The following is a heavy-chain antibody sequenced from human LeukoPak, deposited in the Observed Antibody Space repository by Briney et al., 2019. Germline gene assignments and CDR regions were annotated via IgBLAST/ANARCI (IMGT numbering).Heavy chain of an antibody. CDR1: GFTFSSYA. V-gene: IGHV3-23*01. D-gene: IGHD4-17*01. J-gene: IGHJ4*02. CDR2: ISGSGGST. CDR3: AKDYGDYGATDFDY. Sequence: PGGSLRLSCAASGFTFSSYAMSWVRQAPGKGLEWVSAISGSGGSTYHADSVKGRFTISRDNSKNTLYLQMNSLRAEDTAVYYCAKDYGDYGATDFDYWGQGTLVTVSS.